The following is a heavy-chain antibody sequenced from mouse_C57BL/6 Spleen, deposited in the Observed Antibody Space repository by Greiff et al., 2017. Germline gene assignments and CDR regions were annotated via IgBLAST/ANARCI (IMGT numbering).Heavy chain of an antibody. CDR2: IDPNSGGT. J-gene: IGHJ4*01. Sequence: QVQLQQPGAELVKPGASVKLSCKASGYTFTSYWMHWVKQRPGRGLEWIGRIDPNSGGTKYNEKFTSKATLTVDKPSSPAYMQLRRLTSEDSSVYYCARKDYGNAMDYWGQGTSVTVSS. V-gene: IGHV1-72*01. D-gene: IGHD1-1*01. CDR3: ARKDYGNAMDY. CDR1: GYTFTSYW.